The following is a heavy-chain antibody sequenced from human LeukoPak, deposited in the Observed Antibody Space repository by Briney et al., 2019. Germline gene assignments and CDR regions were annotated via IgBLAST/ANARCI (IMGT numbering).Heavy chain of an antibody. J-gene: IGHJ4*02. Sequence: SETLSLTCAVYGGSFSGYYWSWIRQPPGKGLEWIGEINHSGSTNYNPSLKSRVTISVDTSKNQFSLKLSSVTAADTAVYYCARGVPAGTPSYYFDYWGQGTLVTVSS. D-gene: IGHD6-13*01. CDR3: ARGVPAGTPSYYFDY. CDR2: INHSGST. V-gene: IGHV4-34*01. CDR1: GGSFSGYY.